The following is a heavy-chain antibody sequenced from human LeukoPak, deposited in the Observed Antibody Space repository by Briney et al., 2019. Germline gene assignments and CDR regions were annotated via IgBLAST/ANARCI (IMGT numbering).Heavy chain of an antibody. CDR1: GYSISSGYY. D-gene: IGHD3-22*01. J-gene: IGHJ4*02. V-gene: IGHV4-38-2*02. Sequence: PSETLSLTCTVSGYSISSGYYWGWIRQPPGKGLEWIRSIYHSGSTYYNPSLKSRVTISVDTSKNQFSLKLSSVTAADTAVYYCARPDYDSSGTDYWGQGTLVTVSS. CDR2: IYHSGST. CDR3: ARPDYDSSGTDY.